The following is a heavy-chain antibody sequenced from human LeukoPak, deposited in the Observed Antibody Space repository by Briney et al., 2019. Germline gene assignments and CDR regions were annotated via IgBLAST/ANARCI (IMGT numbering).Heavy chain of an antibody. CDR3: ARPYYYDSRIDP. Sequence: PSQALSLTCTVSGGSISSGDYYWRWIRQPPGKGLEWIAYMYYSGSTYYNPSLKSRVTMSADTSKNQLSLKLSSVPAADTAVYYCARPYYYDSRIDPWGQGILVTVSS. CDR1: GGSISSGDYY. CDR2: MYYSGST. J-gene: IGHJ5*02. V-gene: IGHV4-30-4*01. D-gene: IGHD3-22*01.